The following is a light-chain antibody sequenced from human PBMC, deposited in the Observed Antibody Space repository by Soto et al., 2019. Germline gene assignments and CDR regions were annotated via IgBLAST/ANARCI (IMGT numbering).Light chain of an antibody. Sequence: DIQMTQSPSSLSASVGDRVTITCQASQDINNYLNWYQQKPGKAPKLLIQHASKLETGVPSRVSGSGSGTDFTFTISSLQPEDTATYYCQQYNNFPITFGQGTRLEIK. CDR2: HAS. CDR3: QQYNNFPIT. V-gene: IGKV1-33*01. J-gene: IGKJ5*01. CDR1: QDINNY.